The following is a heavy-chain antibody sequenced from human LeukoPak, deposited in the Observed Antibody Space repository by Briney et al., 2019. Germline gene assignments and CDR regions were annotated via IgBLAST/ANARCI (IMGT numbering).Heavy chain of an antibody. CDR1: GGSISSSSYY. CDR3: ARTPFSVDTAIF. Sequence: SETLSLTCTVSGGSISSSSYYWGWIRQPPGKGLEWIGDMYYSGSTYYNPSLKSRVTISIDTSKNQFSPRLSSVIVADTAVYYCARTPFSVDTAIFWGQGTLVIVSS. D-gene: IGHD5-18*01. V-gene: IGHV4-39*01. CDR2: MYYSGST. J-gene: IGHJ4*02.